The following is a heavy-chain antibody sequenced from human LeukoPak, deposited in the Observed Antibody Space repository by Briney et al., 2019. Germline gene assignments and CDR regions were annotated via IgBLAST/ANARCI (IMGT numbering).Heavy chain of an antibody. Sequence: GESLKISCKGSGYSFTSYWISWVRQMPGKGLEWMGRIDPSDSYTNYSPSFQGHVTISADKSISTAYLQWSSLKASDTAMYYCARIDQYYGILTGYYSRGDWFDPWGQGTLVTVSP. CDR2: IDPSDSYT. V-gene: IGHV5-10-1*01. CDR1: GYSFTSYW. J-gene: IGHJ5*02. D-gene: IGHD3-9*01. CDR3: ARIDQYYGILTGYYSRGDWFDP.